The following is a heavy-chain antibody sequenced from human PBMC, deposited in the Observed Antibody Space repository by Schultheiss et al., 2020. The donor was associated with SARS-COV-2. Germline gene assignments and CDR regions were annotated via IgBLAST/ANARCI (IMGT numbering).Heavy chain of an antibody. CDR2: INQSVST. V-gene: IGHV4-34*01. J-gene: IGHJ5*02. CDR3: ARGRFTSSWYTPPRVWFDP. Sequence: SETLSLTCAVYGGSFSGYYWSWIRQPPGKGLEWIGEINQSVSTNYNPSLKSRVTISVDTSKNQFSLKLTSVTAADTAVYYCARGRFTSSWYTPPRVWFDPWGQGTLVTVSS. D-gene: IGHD6-13*01. CDR1: GGSFSGYY.